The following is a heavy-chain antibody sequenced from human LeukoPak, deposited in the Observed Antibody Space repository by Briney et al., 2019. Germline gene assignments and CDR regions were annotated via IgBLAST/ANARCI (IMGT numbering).Heavy chain of an antibody. Sequence: SETLSLTCAVYGGSFSGYYWSWIRQPPGKGLEWIGEINHSGSTNYNPSLKSRVTISVDTSKNQFSLKLSSVTAADTAVYYCARHWLLWFEGWFDPWGQGTLVTVSS. D-gene: IGHD3-10*01. J-gene: IGHJ5*02. CDR1: GGSFSGYY. V-gene: IGHV4-34*01. CDR2: INHSGST. CDR3: ARHWLLWFEGWFDP.